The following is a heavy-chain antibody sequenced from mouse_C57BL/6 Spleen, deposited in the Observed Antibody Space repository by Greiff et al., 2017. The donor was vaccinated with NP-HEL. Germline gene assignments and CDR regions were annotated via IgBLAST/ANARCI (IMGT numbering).Heavy chain of an antibody. J-gene: IGHJ4*01. D-gene: IGHD1-1*01. CDR2: IYPRDGST. CDR1: GYTFTSYD. CDR3: ARWHYSDAMDY. V-gene: IGHV1-85*01. Sequence: QVQLQQSGPELVKPGASVKLSCKASGYTFTSYDINWVQQRPGQGLEWIGWIYPRDGSTKYNEKFKGKATLTVDTSSSTAYMELHSLTSEDSAVYFCARWHYSDAMDYWGQGTSVTVSS.